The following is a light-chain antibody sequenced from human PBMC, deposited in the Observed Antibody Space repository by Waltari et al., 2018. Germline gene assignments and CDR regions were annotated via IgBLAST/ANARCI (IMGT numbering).Light chain of an antibody. Sequence: DVVMTPSPLSLSVTPGQPASIFCRSSQSLVSSDGNTYFNWFQQMPGQSPRRLLYKVSNRDSGVPDRFSGSGSGTDFTLRISRVEAEDVGVYYCMQGTHRPWTFGQGTKVEIK. CDR1: QSLVSSDGNTY. CDR3: MQGTHRPWT. J-gene: IGKJ1*01. V-gene: IGKV2-30*01. CDR2: KVS.